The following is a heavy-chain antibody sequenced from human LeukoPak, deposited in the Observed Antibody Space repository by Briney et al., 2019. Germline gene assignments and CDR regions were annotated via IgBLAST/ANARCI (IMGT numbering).Heavy chain of an antibody. J-gene: IGHJ4*02. D-gene: IGHD3-3*01. CDR3: ARERKELRFLED. V-gene: IGHV1-2*02. CDR2: INPKSGGT. CDR1: GYTFNDYY. Sequence: ASVKVSCKASGYTFNDYYMYWVRQAPGQGLEWMGWINPKSGGTNYAQRFEGRVTMTRDTSVNTAYMELSRLRSDDTAVYYCARERKELRFLEDWGQGTLVIVSS.